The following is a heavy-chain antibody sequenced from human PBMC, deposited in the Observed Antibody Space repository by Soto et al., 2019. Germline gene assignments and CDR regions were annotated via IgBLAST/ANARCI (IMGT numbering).Heavy chain of an antibody. CDR2: VYYTGSSSTGST. V-gene: IGHV4-39*01. D-gene: IGHD4-17*01. Sequence: PSETLSLTCTVSGASVGDSTYQWGWVRQPPGKGLEWLGSVYYTGSSSTGSTYYNPSLRGRVTISVDTSKNQVSLRLSGVTAADTALYHCARLTVGDYMFSLWGQGTQVTVSS. CDR3: ARLTVGDYMFSL. CDR1: GASVGDSTYQ. J-gene: IGHJ4*02.